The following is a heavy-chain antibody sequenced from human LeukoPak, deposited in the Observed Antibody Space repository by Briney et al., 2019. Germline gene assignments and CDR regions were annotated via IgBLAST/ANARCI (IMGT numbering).Heavy chain of an antibody. Sequence: GESLKISCKGSGYSFTSYWIGWVRQMPGKGLGWMGIIYPGDSDTRYSPSFQGQVTISADKSINTAYLQWSSLKASDTAMYYCARASTIFGVVYGMDVWGQGTTVTVSS. CDR1: GYSFTSYW. D-gene: IGHD3-3*01. CDR3: ARASTIFGVVYGMDV. CDR2: IYPGDSDT. J-gene: IGHJ6*02. V-gene: IGHV5-51*01.